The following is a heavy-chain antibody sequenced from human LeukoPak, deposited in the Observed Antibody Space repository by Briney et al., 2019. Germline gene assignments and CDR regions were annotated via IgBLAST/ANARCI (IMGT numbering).Heavy chain of an antibody. V-gene: IGHV4-34*01. CDR3: ASADRDSSSWYYFDY. Sequence: PSETLSLTCAVYGGPFSGYYWSWIRQPPGKGLEWIGEINHSGSTNYNPSLKSRVTISVDTSKNQFSLKLSSVTAADTAVYYCASADRDSSSWYYFDYWGQGTLVTVSS. CDR1: GGPFSGYY. J-gene: IGHJ4*02. CDR2: INHSGST. D-gene: IGHD6-13*01.